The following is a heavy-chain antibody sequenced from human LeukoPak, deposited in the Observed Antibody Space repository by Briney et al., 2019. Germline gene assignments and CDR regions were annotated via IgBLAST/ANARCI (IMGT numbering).Heavy chain of an antibody. V-gene: IGHV1-69*06. CDR3: ASGEFTMVRGVIITPGRNYYYMDV. D-gene: IGHD3-10*01. CDR1: GYTFTSYG. Sequence: GASVKVSCKASGYTFTSYGISWVRQAPGQGLEWMGGIMPMFGKTNYAQKFQGRVTTTADKATSTAYMELSSLRSEDTAVYYCASGEFTMVRGVIITPGRNYYYMDVWGKGTTVSISS. J-gene: IGHJ6*03. CDR2: IMPMFGKT.